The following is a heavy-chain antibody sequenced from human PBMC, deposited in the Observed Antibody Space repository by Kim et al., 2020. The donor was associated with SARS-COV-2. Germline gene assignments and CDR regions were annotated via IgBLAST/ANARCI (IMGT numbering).Heavy chain of an antibody. V-gene: IGHV3-23*01. CDR1: GFTFSSYA. D-gene: IGHD3-3*01. J-gene: IGHJ6*02. CDR2: ISGSGGTT. CDR3: AKDQIRHGGDYYYYGMDV. Sequence: GGSLRLSCAASGFTFSSYAMSWVRQAPGKGLKWVSSISGSGGTTYYADSVKGRFTISRDNSKNTLYLQMNSLRAEDRAVYYCAKDQIRHGGDYYYYGMDVWGQGTTVTVSS.